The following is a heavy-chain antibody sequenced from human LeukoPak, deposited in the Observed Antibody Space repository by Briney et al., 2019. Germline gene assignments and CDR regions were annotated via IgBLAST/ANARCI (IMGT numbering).Heavy chain of an antibody. CDR2: IHDSGTT. V-gene: IGHV4-4*02. J-gene: IGHJ4*02. CDR3: ATYCYGYYATHYFDF. Sequence: PSETLSLTCAVSGASFTSSHWWSWARQPPGRGLEWIGEIHDSGTTNYKPSLKSRVTMSLDKSNNRISLKLTSVTAADTAVYYCATYCYGYYATHYFDFWGREPWSPSPQ. CDR1: GASFTSSHW. D-gene: IGHD4-17*01.